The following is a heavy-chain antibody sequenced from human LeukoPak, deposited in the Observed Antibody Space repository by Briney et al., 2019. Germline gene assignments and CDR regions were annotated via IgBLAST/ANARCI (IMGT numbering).Heavy chain of an antibody. V-gene: IGHV3-7*05. CDR1: GFTFSTYW. J-gene: IGHJ4*02. Sequence: PGGSLRLSCADSGFTFSTYWMSWVRQAPGKGLEWVANIKQDGSEKNYVGSVRGRFTISRDNAKNSLYLQMNSLRAEDTAVYYCARDTRGIFDYWGQGTLVTVSP. CDR3: ARDTRGIFDY. CDR2: IKQDGSEK. D-gene: IGHD3-10*01.